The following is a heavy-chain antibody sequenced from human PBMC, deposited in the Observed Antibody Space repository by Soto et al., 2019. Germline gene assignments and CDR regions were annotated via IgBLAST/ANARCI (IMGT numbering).Heavy chain of an antibody. CDR2: ISGSGGST. CDR3: AKGSGDSSCYYYGGFDY. J-gene: IGHJ4*02. Sequence: EVQLLESGGGLVQPGGSLRLSCAASGFTFSSYAMSWVRQAPGKGLEWVSAISGSGGSTYYADSVKGRFTISSDNSKNPLYLQMNSLRAEDTAVYYCAKGSGDSSCYYYGGFDYWGQGTLVTVSS. V-gene: IGHV3-23*01. D-gene: IGHD3-22*01. CDR1: GFTFSSYA.